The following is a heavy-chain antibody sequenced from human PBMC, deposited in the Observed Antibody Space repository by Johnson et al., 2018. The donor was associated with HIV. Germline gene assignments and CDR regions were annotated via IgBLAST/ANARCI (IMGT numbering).Heavy chain of an antibody. J-gene: IGHJ3*02. CDR3: ARESSTSWALDI. V-gene: IGHV3-20*04. Sequence: EVQLVESGGSVVRPGGSLRLSCAASGFTFDDYGRSWVRQAPGKGLEWVSGIHNDGSRPTSADSVRGRFTISRDNAKNPLYLQMSSLRAEDTAVYYCARESSTSWALDILGQGTLVTVSS. CDR2: IHNDGSRP. CDR1: GFTFDDYG. D-gene: IGHD2-15*01.